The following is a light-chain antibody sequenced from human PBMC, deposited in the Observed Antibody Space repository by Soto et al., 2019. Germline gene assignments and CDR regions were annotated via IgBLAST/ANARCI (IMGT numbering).Light chain of an antibody. CDR1: SSDFGGYSY. V-gene: IGLV2-11*01. CDR2: DVS. Sequence: ALTQPRSVSGSPGQSVTISCTGTSSDFGGYSYVSWYQRHPGKAPKLMIYDVSERPSGVPDRFSGSKSGNTASLTISGLQAEDEADYYCCSYAGTFYVFGTGTKVT. J-gene: IGLJ1*01. CDR3: CSYAGTFYV.